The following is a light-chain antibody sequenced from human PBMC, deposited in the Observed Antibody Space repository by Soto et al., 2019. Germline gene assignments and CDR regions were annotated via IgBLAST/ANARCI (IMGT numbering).Light chain of an antibody. V-gene: IGKV1-27*01. CDR3: QKYNSAPRT. CDR1: QGINND. J-gene: IGKJ1*01. CDR2: GAS. Sequence: DIQMTHSPSSLSASVGDRVTITCRASQGINNDLAWYQQKPGKVPKLLIYGASTLQSGVPSRFSGSGSGTDFTLTISSLQPEDVATYYCQKYNSAPRTFGQATKVEIK.